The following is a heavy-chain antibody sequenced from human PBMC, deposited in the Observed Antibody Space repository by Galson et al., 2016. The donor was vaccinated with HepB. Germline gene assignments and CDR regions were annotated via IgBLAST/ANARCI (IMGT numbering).Heavy chain of an antibody. CDR3: ARDKSVFGAIDY. Sequence: SLRLSCAASGFTFSSYSIHWVRQAPGKGLEWVSRTTGPNTYTYYADSVKGRFTISRDNAKNSLSLQMNSLRAEDTAVYYCARDKSVFGAIDYWGQGTLVTVSS. J-gene: IGHJ4*02. CDR2: TTGPNTYT. CDR1: GFTFSSYS. D-gene: IGHD3-10*01. V-gene: IGHV3-21*01.